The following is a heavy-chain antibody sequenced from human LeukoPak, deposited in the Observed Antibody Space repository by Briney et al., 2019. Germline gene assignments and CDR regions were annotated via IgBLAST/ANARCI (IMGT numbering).Heavy chain of an antibody. J-gene: IGHJ5*02. CDR3: ARDPAERYCSSTSCHRAGWFDP. Sequence: SETLSLTCAVSGGSISSSNWWSWVRQPPGKGLEWIGEIYHSGSTNYNPSLKSRVTISVDKSKNQFSLKLSSVTAADTAVYYCARDPAERYCSSTSCHRAGWFDPWGQGTLVTVSS. D-gene: IGHD2-2*01. V-gene: IGHV4-4*02. CDR2: IYHSGST. CDR1: GGSISSSNW.